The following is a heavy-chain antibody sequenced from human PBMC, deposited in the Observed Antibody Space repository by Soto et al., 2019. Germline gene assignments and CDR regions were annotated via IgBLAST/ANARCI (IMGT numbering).Heavy chain of an antibody. J-gene: IGHJ4*02. CDR3: ASGFSRYQPQFDY. Sequence: PGGSLRLSCAASGFTFSSYAMHWVRQAPGKGLEWVAVISYDGANKYYADSVKGRFTISRDDSKNTLYLQMNSLRAEDTAVYYCASGFSRYQPQFDYWGQGTLVTVSS. CDR1: GFTFSSYA. V-gene: IGHV3-30-3*01. D-gene: IGHD2-2*01. CDR2: ISYDGANK.